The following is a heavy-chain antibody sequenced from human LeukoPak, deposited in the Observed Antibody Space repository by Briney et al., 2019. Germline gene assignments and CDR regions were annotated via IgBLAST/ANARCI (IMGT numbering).Heavy chain of an antibody. D-gene: IGHD4-11*01. CDR1: GGSFSGYY. V-gene: IGHV4-34*01. Sequence: PSETLSLTCAVYGGSFSGYYWCWIRQPPGKGLEWIGEINHSGSTNYNPSLKSRVTISVDTSKNQFSLKLSSVTAADTAVYYCAGGRTTETTFYYYYYGMDVWGQGTTVTVSS. J-gene: IGHJ6*02. CDR3: AGGRTTETTFYYYYYGMDV. CDR2: INHSGST.